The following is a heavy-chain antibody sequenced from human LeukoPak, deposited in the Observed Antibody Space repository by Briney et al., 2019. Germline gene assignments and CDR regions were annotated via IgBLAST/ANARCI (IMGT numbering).Heavy chain of an antibody. CDR1: GYTFTSYG. D-gene: IGHD4-23*01. Sequence: ASVKASCKASGYTFTSYGISWVRQAPGQGLEWMGWISAYNGNTNYAQKLQGRVTMTTDTSTSTAYMELRSLRSDDTAVYYCARSSGNYYYYYYMDVWGKGTTVTVSS. J-gene: IGHJ6*03. V-gene: IGHV1-18*01. CDR2: ISAYNGNT. CDR3: ARSSGNYYYYYYMDV.